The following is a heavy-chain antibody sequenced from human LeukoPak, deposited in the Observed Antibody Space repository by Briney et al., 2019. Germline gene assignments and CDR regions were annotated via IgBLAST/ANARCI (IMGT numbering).Heavy chain of an antibody. CDR1: GFTFSSYW. J-gene: IGHJ4*02. V-gene: IGHV3-72*01. Sequence: GGSLRLSCAASGFTFSSYWMSWVRQAPGKGLEWVGRTRNKANSYTTEYAASVKGRFTISRDDSKNSLYLQMNSLKTEDTAVYYCARVELATYYFDYWGQGTLVTVSS. CDR3: ARVELATYYFDY. CDR2: TRNKANSYTT. D-gene: IGHD5-24*01.